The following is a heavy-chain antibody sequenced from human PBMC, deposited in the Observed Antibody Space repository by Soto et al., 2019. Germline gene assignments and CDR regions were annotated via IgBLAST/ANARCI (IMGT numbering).Heavy chain of an antibody. D-gene: IGHD4-17*01. CDR1: GFTFSSYA. J-gene: IGHJ4*02. Sequence: GGSLRLSCAASGFTFSSYAMHWVRQAPGKGLEWVAVISYDGSNKYYADTVKGRITISSDNSKNTLYLQMNSLRAEDTAVYYCAKDLNYGERAFDYWGQGTLVTVSS. CDR2: ISYDGSNK. V-gene: IGHV3-30-3*01. CDR3: AKDLNYGERAFDY.